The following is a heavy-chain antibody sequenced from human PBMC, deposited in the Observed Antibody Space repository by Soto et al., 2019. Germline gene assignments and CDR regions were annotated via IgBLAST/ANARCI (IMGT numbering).Heavy chain of an antibody. J-gene: IGHJ4*02. V-gene: IGHV3-7*03. CDR3: ARDDKYYYDSSGYYSPHYFDY. D-gene: IGHD3-22*01. CDR1: GFTFSSYW. CDR2: IKQDGSEK. Sequence: GGSLRLSCAASGFTFSSYWMSWVRQAPGKGLEWVANIKQDGSEKYYVDSVKGRFTISRDNAKNSLYLQMNSLRAEDTAVYYCARDDKYYYDSSGYYSPHYFDYWGQGTLV.